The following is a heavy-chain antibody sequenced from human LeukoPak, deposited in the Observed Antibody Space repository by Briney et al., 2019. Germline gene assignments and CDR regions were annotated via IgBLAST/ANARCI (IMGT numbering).Heavy chain of an antibody. J-gene: IGHJ6*03. Sequence: SETLSLTCTVSGGSISSYYWSWIRQPAGKGLEWIGRIYTSGSTNYNPSLKSRVTMSVDTSKNQFSLKLSSVTAADTAVYYCASETDPYYMDVWRKRTTVTVSS. CDR3: ASETDPYYMDV. D-gene: IGHD2-21*02. V-gene: IGHV4-4*07. CDR1: GGSISSYY. CDR2: IYTSGST.